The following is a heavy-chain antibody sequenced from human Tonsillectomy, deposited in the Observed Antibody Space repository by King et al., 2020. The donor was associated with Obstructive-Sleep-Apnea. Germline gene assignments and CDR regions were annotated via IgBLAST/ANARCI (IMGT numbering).Heavy chain of an antibody. J-gene: IGHJ4*02. V-gene: IGHV3-30*04. CDR2: ISYDGSNK. Sequence: VQLVESGGGVVQPWRSLRLSCAASGFTFSSYAMHWVRQAPGKGLEWVAVISYDGSNKYYAASVKGRFTISRDNSNHTLYLQMNSLRAEDTAVYYCASTLWFGELSRNDYWAREPWSPSPQ. CDR3: ASTLWFGELSRNDY. CDR1: GFTFSSYA. D-gene: IGHD3-10*01.